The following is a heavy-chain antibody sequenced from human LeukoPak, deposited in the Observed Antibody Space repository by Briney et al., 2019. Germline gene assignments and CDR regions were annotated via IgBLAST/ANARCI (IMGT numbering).Heavy chain of an antibody. J-gene: IGHJ4*02. CDR3: AKGVGYCTVISCYYFDY. V-gene: IGHV3-30*18. Sequence: PGGSLRLSCAASGFIFSTFGMHWVRQAPGKGLEWVALISYDGSNKYYADSVKGRFTISRDNSKNTLYLHVTSLRAEDTAVYYCAKGVGYCTVISCYYFDYWGQGTLVTVSS. D-gene: IGHD2-15*01. CDR1: GFIFSTFG. CDR2: ISYDGSNK.